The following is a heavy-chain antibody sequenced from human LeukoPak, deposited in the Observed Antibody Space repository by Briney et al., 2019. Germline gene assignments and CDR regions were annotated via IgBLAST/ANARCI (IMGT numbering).Heavy chain of an antibody. CDR3: ARPSATRGADYYYYMDV. J-gene: IGHJ6*03. Sequence: GGSLRLSCTASGFTFSTYGMHWVRQAPGKGLEWVAFIRYDASSQFYADSVKGRFTVSRDNSKNTLYLQMNSLRLEDAAVYFCARPSATRGADYYYYMDVWGKGTTVTVSS. CDR1: GFTFSTYG. CDR2: IRYDASSQ. D-gene: IGHD2-2*01. V-gene: IGHV3-30*02.